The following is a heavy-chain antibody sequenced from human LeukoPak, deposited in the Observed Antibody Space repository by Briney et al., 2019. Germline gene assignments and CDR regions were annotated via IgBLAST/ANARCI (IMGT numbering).Heavy chain of an antibody. D-gene: IGHD2/OR15-2a*01. CDR3: ARMLLLLSNWFDP. J-gene: IGHJ5*02. CDR1: GFTFSSYE. Sequence: GGSLILSCAASGFTFSSYEMSWVRQAPGKGLEWVSYISSSGTTIYYADSVKGRFTISRDNTKNSLYLQMNGLRAEDTAVYYCARMLLLLSNWFDPWGQGTLVTVSS. V-gene: IGHV3-48*03. CDR2: ISSSGTTI.